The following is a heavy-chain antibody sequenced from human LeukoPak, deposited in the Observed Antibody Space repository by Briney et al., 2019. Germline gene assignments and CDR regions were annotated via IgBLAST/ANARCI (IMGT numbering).Heavy chain of an antibody. CDR3: ARDRAGSGHDAFDI. CDR1: GFTFSSYG. V-gene: IGHV3-33*01. D-gene: IGHD5-12*01. Sequence: GGSLRLSCAASGFTFSSYGMHWVRQAPGKGLEWVAVIWYDGSNKYYADSVKGRFTISRDNSKNTLYLQMNSLRAEDTAVYYCARDRAGSGHDAFDIWGQGTMVTVSS. CDR2: IWYDGSNK. J-gene: IGHJ3*02.